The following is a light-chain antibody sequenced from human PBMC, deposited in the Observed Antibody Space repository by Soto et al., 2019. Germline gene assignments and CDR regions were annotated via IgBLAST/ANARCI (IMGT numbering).Light chain of an antibody. Sequence: DLQMTQSPSSLSASVGDRVTITCRASQSIGGNLNWYQQKPGKAPKLLIYGASGLQSGVPSRFSGSGSGTDFTLTISSLQPEDFATYYCHQSYITPRTFGQGTKVEIK. CDR2: GAS. J-gene: IGKJ1*01. CDR1: QSIGGN. V-gene: IGKV1-39*01. CDR3: HQSYITPRT.